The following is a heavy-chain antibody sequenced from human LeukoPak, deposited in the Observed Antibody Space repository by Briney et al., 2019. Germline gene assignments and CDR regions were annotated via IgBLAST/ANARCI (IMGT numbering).Heavy chain of an antibody. CDR2: IWYDGTYK. D-gene: IGHD1-26*01. Sequence: PGRSLRLSCVASGFTFRSYGMHWVRQAPGKGLEWVAIIWYDGTYKYYADSVRGRFTISRDNPKNTLYLQMNSLRAEDTAVYYCARDYELQGPTYFDYWGQGTLVTVSS. V-gene: IGHV3-33*01. CDR3: ARDYELQGPTYFDY. J-gene: IGHJ4*02. CDR1: GFTFRSYG.